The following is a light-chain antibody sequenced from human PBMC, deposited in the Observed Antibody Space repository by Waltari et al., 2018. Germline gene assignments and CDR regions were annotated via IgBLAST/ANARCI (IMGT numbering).Light chain of an antibody. Sequence: WVQQKTGQAPSTLIYDTSNKHSWTPARFSGSLLGGKGALTLSGAQSEDEAEYYCLLSYGGRRVFGGGTKLTVL. CDR2: DTS. CDR3: LLSYGGRRV. J-gene: IGLJ3*02. V-gene: IGLV7-46*01.